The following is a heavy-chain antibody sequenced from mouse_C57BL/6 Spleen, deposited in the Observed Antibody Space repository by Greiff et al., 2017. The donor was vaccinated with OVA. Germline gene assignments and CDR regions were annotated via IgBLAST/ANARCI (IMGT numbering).Heavy chain of an antibody. V-gene: IGHV5-17*01. Sequence: EVMLVESGGGLVKPGGSLKLSCAASGFTFSDYGMHWVRQAPEKGLEWVAYISSGSSTIYYAYTVKGRFTISRDNAKNILFLQMTSLRSEDTAMYYCARPPAYYAMDYWGQGTSVTVSS. CDR2: ISSGSSTI. CDR3: ARPPAYYAMDY. CDR1: GFTFSDYG. J-gene: IGHJ4*01.